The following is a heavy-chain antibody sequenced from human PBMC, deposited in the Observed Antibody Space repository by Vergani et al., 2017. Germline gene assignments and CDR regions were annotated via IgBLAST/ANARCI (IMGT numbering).Heavy chain of an antibody. CDR1: GYTFTSYY. D-gene: IGHD3-22*01. J-gene: IGHJ6*02. CDR3: ARDLYYYDRSGGDCMDV. Sequence: QVQLVQSGAEVKKPGASVKVSCKASGYTFTSYYMHWVRQAPGQGLEWMGIINPSGGSTSYAQKFQGRVTMTRDTSTSTVYMELSSLRSEDTAVYYCARDLYYYDRSGGDCMDVWGQGTTVTVSS. CDR2: INPSGGST. V-gene: IGHV1-46*03.